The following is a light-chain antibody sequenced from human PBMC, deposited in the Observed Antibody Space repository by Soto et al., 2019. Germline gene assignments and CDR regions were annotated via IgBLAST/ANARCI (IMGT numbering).Light chain of an antibody. J-gene: IGLJ3*02. CDR1: SGYSTYA. Sequence: QSVLTQSPSASASLGDSVKLTCTLSSGYSTYAIACHQQQYENGPRFLMKINYDGTHSKGDGFFARFSSSSSGAGRHLTMHSLQSEAEADYYSQSLGTGIQVFGGGTKLTVL. V-gene: IGLV4-69*01. CDR2: INYDGTH. CDR3: QSLGTGIQV.